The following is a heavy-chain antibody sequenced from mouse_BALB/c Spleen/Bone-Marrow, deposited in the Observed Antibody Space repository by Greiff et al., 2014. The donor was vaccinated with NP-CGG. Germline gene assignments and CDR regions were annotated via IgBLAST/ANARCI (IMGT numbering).Heavy chain of an antibody. V-gene: IGHV5-17*02. D-gene: IGHD2-1*01. CDR1: GFTFSSFG. CDR3: ARGGNFAWFAY. CDR2: ISSGSSTI. Sequence: EVQRVKSGGGLVQPGGSRKLSCAASGFTFSSFGMHWVRQAPEKGLEWVAYISSGSSTIYYADTVKGRFTISRDNPKNTLFLQMTSLRSEDTAMYYCARGGNFAWFAYWGQGTLVTVSA. J-gene: IGHJ3*01.